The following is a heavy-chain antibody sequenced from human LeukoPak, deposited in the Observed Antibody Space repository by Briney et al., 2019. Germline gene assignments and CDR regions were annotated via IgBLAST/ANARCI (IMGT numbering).Heavy chain of an antibody. Sequence: ASVKVSCKASGYTFTGYYMHWVRQAPGQGLEWMGWINPNSGGTNYAQKFQGRVTMTRDTSISTAYMELSRLRSDDTAVYYCASSPPLLWFGELAGAWGQGTTVTVSS. D-gene: IGHD3-10*01. J-gene: IGHJ6*02. V-gene: IGHV1-2*02. CDR1: GYTFTGYY. CDR2: INPNSGGT. CDR3: ASSPPLLWFGELAGA.